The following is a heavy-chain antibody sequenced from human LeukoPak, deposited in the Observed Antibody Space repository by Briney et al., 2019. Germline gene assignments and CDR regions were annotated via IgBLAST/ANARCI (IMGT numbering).Heavy chain of an antibody. J-gene: IGHJ4*02. CDR3: ARDQDFDWFFDY. CDR2: INSGSYI. CDR1: GFTFSSYS. D-gene: IGHD3-9*01. Sequence: PGGSLRLSCAASGFTFSSYSMNWVRQAPGKGLEWVSSINSGSYIYYPDSVKGRFTISRDNAKNSLYLQMNSLRAEDTAVYYRARDQDFDWFFDYWGQGTLVTVSS. V-gene: IGHV3-21*01.